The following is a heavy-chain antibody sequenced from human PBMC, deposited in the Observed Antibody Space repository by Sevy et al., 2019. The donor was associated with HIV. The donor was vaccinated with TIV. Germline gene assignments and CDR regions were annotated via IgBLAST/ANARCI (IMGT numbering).Heavy chain of an antibody. CDR2: IYYSGGT. Sequence: TLSLTCTVSGGSVSSSDYYWSWIRQPPGNGLQWVGYIYYSGGTYYNPFLNSRVSMSVDTSKNQFSLKLSSVTAADTAVYYCASKRGYSSGPFDYWGQGTLVTVSS. CDR1: GGSVSSSDYY. V-gene: IGHV4-30-4*01. CDR3: ASKRGYSSGPFDY. D-gene: IGHD5-18*01. J-gene: IGHJ4*02.